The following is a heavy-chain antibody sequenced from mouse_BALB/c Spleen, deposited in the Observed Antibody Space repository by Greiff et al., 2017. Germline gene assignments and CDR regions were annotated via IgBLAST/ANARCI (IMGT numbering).Heavy chain of an antibody. J-gene: IGHJ3*01. CDR2: IRNKANGYTT. V-gene: IGHV7-3*02. Sequence: DVHLVESGGGLVQPGGSLRLSCATSGFTFTDYYMSWVRQPPGKALEWLGFIRNKANGYTTEYSASVKGRFTISRDNSQSILYLQMNTLRAEDSATYYCARGYDYDGGAWFAYWGQGTLVTVSA. D-gene: IGHD2-4*01. CDR1: GFTFTDYY. CDR3: ARGYDYDGGAWFAY.